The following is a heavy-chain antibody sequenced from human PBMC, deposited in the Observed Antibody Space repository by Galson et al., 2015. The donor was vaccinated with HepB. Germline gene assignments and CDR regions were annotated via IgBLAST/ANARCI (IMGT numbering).Heavy chain of an antibody. CDR2: IYDSGST. J-gene: IGHJ4*02. CDR3: ARGSFGTGSQYFDY. V-gene: IGHV4-31*03. Sequence: TLSLTCTVSGGSISSAGNYWSWIRQHPGKGLEYIGRIYDSGSTYYSPSFKSRLAISRDTSKNQFSLRLNPVTAADTAVYYCARGSFGTGSQYFDYWGQGALVTVSS. CDR1: GGSISSAGNY. D-gene: IGHD3-10*01.